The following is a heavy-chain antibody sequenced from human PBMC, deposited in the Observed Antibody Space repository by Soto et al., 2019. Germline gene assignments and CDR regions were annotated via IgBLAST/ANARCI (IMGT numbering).Heavy chain of an antibody. Sequence: GESLKISCKASAYSFTNYWIGWVRQMPGKGLEWMAIVYPGDSGTRYSPSFQGHVIISADKSISTAYLQWNTLLASDTAMYYCVRLMLSLDWNYGPVGDFDIWGLGTMVTVSS. CDR2: VYPGDSGT. V-gene: IGHV5-51*01. D-gene: IGHD1-7*01. J-gene: IGHJ3*02. CDR3: VRLMLSLDWNYGPVGDFDI. CDR1: AYSFTNYW.